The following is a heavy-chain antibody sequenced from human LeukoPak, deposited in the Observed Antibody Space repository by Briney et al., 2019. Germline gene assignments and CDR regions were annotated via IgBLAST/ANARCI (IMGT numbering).Heavy chain of an antibody. CDR3: ARVWDLPFDY. CDR1: GYTFTGYY. D-gene: IGHD1-26*01. CDR2: ISPNSGDT. J-gene: IGHJ4*02. V-gene: IGHV1-2*02. Sequence: GASVKVSCKASGYTFTGYYMHWVRQAPGQGLEWMGWISPNSGDTNYAQKFQGRVTMTRDMSISTAYMELGRLTSDDTAVYYCARVWDLPFDYWGQGTLVTVSS.